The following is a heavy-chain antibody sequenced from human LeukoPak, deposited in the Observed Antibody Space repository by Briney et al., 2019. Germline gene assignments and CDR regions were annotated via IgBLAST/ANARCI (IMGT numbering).Heavy chain of an antibody. D-gene: IGHD2/OR15-2a*01. CDR2: IKSKTDGGTT. Sequence: GGSLRLSCAASGFTFSNAWMSWVRQAPGKGLEWVGRIKSKTDGGTTDYATPVKGRFTISRDDSKNTLYLQMNSLKTEDTAVYYCTTDSAETGSPYFYFDYWGQGTLVTVSS. J-gene: IGHJ4*02. CDR1: GFTFSNAW. CDR3: TTDSAETGSPYFYFDY. V-gene: IGHV3-15*01.